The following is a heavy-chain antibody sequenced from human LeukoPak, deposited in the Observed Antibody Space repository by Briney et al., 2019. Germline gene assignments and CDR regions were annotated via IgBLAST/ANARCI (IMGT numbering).Heavy chain of an antibody. V-gene: IGHV4-34*01. CDR2: INHSGST. J-gene: IGHJ5*02. CDR3: ARVWVGIVVPAAIRKDWSDP. Sequence: SETLSLTCAVYGGSFSGYYWSWIRQPPGKGLEWIGEINHSGSTNYNPSLKSRVTISVDTSKNQFSLKLSSVTAADTAVYYCARVWVGIVVPAAIRKDWSDPWGQGTLVTAPS. CDR1: GGSFSGYY. D-gene: IGHD2-2*02.